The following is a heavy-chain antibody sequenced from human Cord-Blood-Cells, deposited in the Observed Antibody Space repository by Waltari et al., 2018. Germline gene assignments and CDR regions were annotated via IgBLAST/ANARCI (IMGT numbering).Heavy chain of an antibody. Sequence: QVQLVQSGAEVKKPGASVKVSCKASGYTFTGYYMPWVRQGPGQGLEWMGWINPNSGGTNYAQKCQGRVTMTRDTAISTAYMELSMLRSDDTAVYYCAGVFLSTYYTVTKAFDIWGQGTMVTVAS. CDR2: INPNSGGT. V-gene: IGHV1-2*02. CDR1: GYTFTGYY. J-gene: IGHJ3*02. CDR3: AGVFLSTYYTVTKAFDI. D-gene: IGHD4-17*01.